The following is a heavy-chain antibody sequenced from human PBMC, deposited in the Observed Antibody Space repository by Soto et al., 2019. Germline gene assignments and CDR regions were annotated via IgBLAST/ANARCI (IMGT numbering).Heavy chain of an antibody. CDR3: AKRTKPEYCSSTTCMGNWFHP. Sequence: PGGSLRLSCAASGFTFSSYAMSWVRQAPGKGLEWGSAVSGSGRNTYYIDSVKGRFTISRDNSKNTLYLQMNSLRAEDTAVYYCAKRTKPEYCSSTTCMGNWFHPWGQGTVVTVSS. CDR1: GFTFSSYA. CDR2: VSGSGRNT. V-gene: IGHV3-23*01. D-gene: IGHD2-2*01. J-gene: IGHJ5*02.